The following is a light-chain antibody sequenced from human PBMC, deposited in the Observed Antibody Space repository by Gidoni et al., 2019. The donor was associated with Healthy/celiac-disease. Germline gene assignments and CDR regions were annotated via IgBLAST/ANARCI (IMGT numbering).Light chain of an antibody. Sequence: SVLTQPPSASGTPGQRFTISCSGSSSNIGSNTVNWYQQLPGTAPKLLIYSNNQRPSGVPDRFAGSKSGTSASLAISGLQSEDEADYYCAAWDDSLNVVFGGGTKLTVL. CDR2: SNN. J-gene: IGLJ2*01. V-gene: IGLV1-44*01. CDR1: SSNIGSNT. CDR3: AAWDDSLNVV.